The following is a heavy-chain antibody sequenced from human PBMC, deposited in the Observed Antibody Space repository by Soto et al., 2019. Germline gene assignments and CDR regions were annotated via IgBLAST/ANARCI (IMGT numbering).Heavy chain of an antibody. CDR3: ARPIAAAGEYYFDY. J-gene: IGHJ4*02. D-gene: IGHD6-13*01. V-gene: IGHV4-39*01. CDR1: WGSISSSSDY. CDR2: IYYSGST. Sequence: SETLSLTTTVSWGSISSSSDYWGWIRQPPGKGLEWIGSIYYSGSTYYNPSLKSRVTISVDTSKNQFSLKLSSVTAADTAVYYCARPIAAAGEYYFDYWGQGTLVTVSS.